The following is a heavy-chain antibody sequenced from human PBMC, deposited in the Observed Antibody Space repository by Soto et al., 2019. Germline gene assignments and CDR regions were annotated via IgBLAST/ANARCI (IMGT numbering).Heavy chain of an antibody. CDR2: ISSSSSYI. CDR3: ARDKAVDYMDV. J-gene: IGHJ6*03. CDR1: GFTFSSYS. V-gene: IGHV3-21*01. D-gene: IGHD6-19*01. Sequence: GGSLRLSCAASGFTFSSYSMNRVRQAPGKGLEWVSSISSSSSYIYYADSVKGRFTISRDNAKNSLYLQMNSLRAEDTAVYYCARDKAVDYMDVWGKGTKVTVSS.